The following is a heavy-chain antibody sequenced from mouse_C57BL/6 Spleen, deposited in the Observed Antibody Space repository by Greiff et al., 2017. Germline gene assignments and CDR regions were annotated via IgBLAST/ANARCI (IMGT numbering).Heavy chain of an antibody. J-gene: IGHJ3*01. CDR3: ARGVGDLAY. CDR1: GYTFTDYN. V-gene: IGHV1-22*01. Sequence: VHLKESGPELVKPGASVKMSCKASGYTFTDYNMHWVKQSHGKSLEWIGYINPNNGGTSYNQKFKGKATLTVNKSSSTAYMELRRLTSEDSAVYYCARGVGDLAYWGQGTLVTVSA. CDR2: INPNNGGT.